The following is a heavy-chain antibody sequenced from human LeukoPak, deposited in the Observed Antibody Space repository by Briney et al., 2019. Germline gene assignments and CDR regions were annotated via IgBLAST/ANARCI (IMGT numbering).Heavy chain of an antibody. Sequence: GRSLRLSCEGSGYDFDNYAMHWVRQAPGKGLEWVAGISWNSGSMGHADSVKGRFTISRGNAKNSLYLQMNSLRTEDTALYYCAKDSRWLQLYIRGCYFDHWGLGTLVSVST. CDR3: AKDSRWLQLYIRGCYFDH. CDR2: ISWNSGSM. CDR1: GYDFDNYA. J-gene: IGHJ4*02. D-gene: IGHD5-24*01. V-gene: IGHV3-9*01.